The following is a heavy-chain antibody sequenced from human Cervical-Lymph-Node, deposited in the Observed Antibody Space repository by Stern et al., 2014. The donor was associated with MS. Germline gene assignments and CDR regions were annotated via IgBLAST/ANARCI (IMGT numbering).Heavy chain of an antibody. V-gene: IGHV3-7*01. J-gene: IGHJ5*02. CDR1: GFTFSSNW. Sequence: DQLVQSGGGLVQPGGSLRLSCAASGFTFSSNWMSWVRQSPGKGLEWVANIKQDGSEKFYVDSVKGRFTISRDNAKNSLYLQMNSLRAEDTAVYYCVREGQENWFDPWGQGALVTVSS. CDR3: VREGQENWFDP. CDR2: IKQDGSEK.